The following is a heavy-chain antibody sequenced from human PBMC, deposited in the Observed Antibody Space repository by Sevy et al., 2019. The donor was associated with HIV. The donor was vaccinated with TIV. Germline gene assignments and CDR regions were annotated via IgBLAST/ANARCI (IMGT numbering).Heavy chain of an antibody. CDR3: ATAGGAAGYFDY. CDR2: INHSGSA. Sequence: SETLSLTCAVYGGSFSGYYWSWIRQPPGKGLEWIVEINHSGSANYNPSLKSRVTISVDTSKNQFSLKLSSVTAADTAVYYCATAGGAAGYFDYWGQGTLVTVSS. V-gene: IGHV4-34*01. D-gene: IGHD6-13*01. J-gene: IGHJ4*02. CDR1: GGSFSGYY.